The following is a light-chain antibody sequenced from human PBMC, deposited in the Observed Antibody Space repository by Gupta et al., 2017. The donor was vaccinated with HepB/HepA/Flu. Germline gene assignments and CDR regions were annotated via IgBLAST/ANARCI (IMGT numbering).Light chain of an antibody. Sequence: QSALTQPASVSGSLGQSITISCTGSSIGAYNFVSWYQQHPDEAPKLIIYGVTDRPSGVSNRFSGSKSGNTASLTISGLQAEDEADYYCCSNTGTNSWVLGGGTKLTVL. J-gene: IGLJ3*02. V-gene: IGLV2-14*01. CDR2: GVT. CDR3: CSNTGTNSWV. CDR1: SIGAYNF.